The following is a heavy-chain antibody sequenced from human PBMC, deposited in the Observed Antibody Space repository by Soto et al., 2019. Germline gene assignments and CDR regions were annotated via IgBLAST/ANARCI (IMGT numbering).Heavy chain of an antibody. V-gene: IGHV1-69*02. CDR3: ASSVLITMVRGVFSAPVDY. Sequence: ASVKASCKASGGTFSIYTISWVRQAPGQGHEWMGRIIPILGIANYAQKFQGRVTITADKSTSTAYMELSSLRSEDTAVYYCASSVLITMVRGVFSAPVDYWGQRTLVTVSS. J-gene: IGHJ4*02. D-gene: IGHD3-10*01. CDR2: IIPILGIA. CDR1: GGTFSIYT.